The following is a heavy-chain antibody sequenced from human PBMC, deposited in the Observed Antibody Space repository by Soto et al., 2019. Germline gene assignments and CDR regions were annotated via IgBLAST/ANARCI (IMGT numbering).Heavy chain of an antibody. D-gene: IGHD6-19*01. V-gene: IGHV4-4*02. CDR1: GDSISNRRW. CDR2: IFHRGDT. CDR3: AYSTGWYRHDV. Sequence: QVQLQESGPGLVKPSGTLSLTCAVSGDSISNRRWWTWVRQPPGQGLEWIGDIFHRGDTNYNPSLTSRVFISVDKSQNQFSLKVSSVTAADTAVYYCAYSTGWYRHDVWGQGTLVTVSS. J-gene: IGHJ3*01.